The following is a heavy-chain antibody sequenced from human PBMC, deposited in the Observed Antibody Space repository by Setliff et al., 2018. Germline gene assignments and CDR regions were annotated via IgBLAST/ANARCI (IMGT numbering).Heavy chain of an antibody. J-gene: IGHJ6*03. CDR1: GGTFNSYG. D-gene: IGHD3-3*01. CDR2: SIPISGTT. CDR3: ARDTFGRGLNYYYYMDV. Sequence: SVKVSCKTSGGTFNSYGIDWVRQAPGQGLEWMGRSIPISGTTKYAQKFQDRVTITADKSTSTAYMELSSLRSEDTAVYYCARDTFGRGLNYYYYMDVWGKGTTVTVSS. V-gene: IGHV1-69*06.